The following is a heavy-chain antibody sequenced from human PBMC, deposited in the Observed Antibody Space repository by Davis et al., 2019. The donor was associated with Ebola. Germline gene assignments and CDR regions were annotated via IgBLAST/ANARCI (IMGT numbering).Heavy chain of an antibody. D-gene: IGHD2-2*01. CDR2: IYYSGST. J-gene: IGHJ3*02. CDR1: GGSISSYY. Sequence: PSETLSLTCTVSGGSISSYYWSWIRQPPGKGLEWIGYIYYSGSTNYNPSLKSRVTISVDTSKNQFSLTLSSVTAADTAVYYCARALGYCSSTSCHDAFDIWGQVTMVTVSS. V-gene: IGHV4-59*01. CDR3: ARALGYCSSTSCHDAFDI.